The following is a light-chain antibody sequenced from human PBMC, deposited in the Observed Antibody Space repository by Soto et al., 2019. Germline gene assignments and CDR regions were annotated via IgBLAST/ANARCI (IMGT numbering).Light chain of an antibody. V-gene: IGKV1-5*03. Sequence: DIQMTQSPSTLSASVGDRVTITCRASQSINNHLAWYQQKPGKAPKLLIYKASTLESGVPSRFSGSGSGTEFTLSISSLQPDDFATYYCQQYESFPRTFGQGTKVEIK. CDR1: QSINNH. J-gene: IGKJ1*01. CDR2: KAS. CDR3: QQYESFPRT.